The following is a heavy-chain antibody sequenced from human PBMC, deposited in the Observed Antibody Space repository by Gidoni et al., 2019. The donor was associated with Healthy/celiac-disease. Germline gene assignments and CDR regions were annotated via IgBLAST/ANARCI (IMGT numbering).Heavy chain of an antibody. CDR1: GFTFSSYG. Sequence: QVQLVESGGGVVQPGGSLRLSCAASGFTFSSYGRHWVRQAPGKGLAGVAFIRYDGSNKYYADSVKGRFTISRDNSKNTLYLQMNSLRAEDTAVYYCAKDAGYSSSWYYFDYWGQGTLVTVSS. D-gene: IGHD6-13*01. J-gene: IGHJ4*02. V-gene: IGHV3-30*02. CDR3: AKDAGYSSSWYYFDY. CDR2: IRYDGSNK.